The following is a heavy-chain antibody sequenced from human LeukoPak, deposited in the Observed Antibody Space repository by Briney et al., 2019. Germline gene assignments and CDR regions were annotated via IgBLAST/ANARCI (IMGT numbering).Heavy chain of an antibody. CDR3: ARVWGIAAAGKYYFDY. J-gene: IGHJ4*02. Sequence: GGSLRLSRAASGFTFSSYSMNWVRQAPGKGLEWVSSISSSSSYIYYADSVKGRFTISRDNAKNSLYLQMNSLRAEDTAVYYCARVWGIAAAGKYYFDYWGQGTLVTVSS. D-gene: IGHD6-13*01. V-gene: IGHV3-21*01. CDR1: GFTFSSYS. CDR2: ISSSSSYI.